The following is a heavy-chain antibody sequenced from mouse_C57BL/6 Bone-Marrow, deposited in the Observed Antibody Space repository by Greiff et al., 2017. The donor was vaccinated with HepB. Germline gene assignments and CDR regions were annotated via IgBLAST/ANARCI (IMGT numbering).Heavy chain of an antibody. Sequence: EVQGVESGGGLVKPGGSLKLSCAASGFTFSSYAMSWVRQTPEKRLEWVATISDGGSYTYYPDNVKGRFTISRDNAKNNLYLQMSQLKSEDTAMYYCARGGPTIVTTWYFDVWGTGTTVTVSS. CDR1: GFTFSSYA. V-gene: IGHV5-4*01. D-gene: IGHD2-5*01. J-gene: IGHJ1*03. CDR3: ARGGPTIVTTWYFDV. CDR2: ISDGGSYT.